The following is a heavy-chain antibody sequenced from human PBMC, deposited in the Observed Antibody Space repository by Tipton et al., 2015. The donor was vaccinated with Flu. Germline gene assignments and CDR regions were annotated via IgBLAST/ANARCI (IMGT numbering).Heavy chain of an antibody. Sequence: SLRLSCAASGFTFSSYAMHWVRQAPGKGLEWVAVISYDGSNKYYADSVKGRFTISRDNSKNTLYLQMNSLRAEDTAVYYCARDGGVVVAATGGAQSYYYGMDVWGQGITVTVSS. V-gene: IGHV3-30-3*01. J-gene: IGHJ6*02. D-gene: IGHD2-15*01. CDR3: ARDGGVVVAATGGAQSYYYGMDV. CDR2: ISYDGSNK. CDR1: GFTFSSYA.